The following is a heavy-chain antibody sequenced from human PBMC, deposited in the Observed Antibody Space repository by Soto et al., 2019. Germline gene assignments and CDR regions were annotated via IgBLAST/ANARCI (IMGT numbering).Heavy chain of an antibody. CDR1: GGTFSPYT. CDR3: TRDWEITVSTWSFGGF. CDR2: IIPFHGVT. D-gene: IGHD3-10*01. J-gene: IGHJ4*02. Sequence: QVQLVQSGAEVKKPGSSVKVSCKASGGTFSPYTINWVRQAPGQGLEWMGRIIPFHGVTNYAQNFQARVTITADKSTSKAYMELSGLRFEDTAMYYCTRDWEITVSTWSFGGFWGRGTLVTVSS. V-gene: IGHV1-69*08.